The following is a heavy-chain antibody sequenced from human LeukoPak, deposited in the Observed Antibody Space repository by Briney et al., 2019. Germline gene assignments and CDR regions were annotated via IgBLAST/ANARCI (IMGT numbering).Heavy chain of an antibody. CDR2: IKQDGSEK. Sequence: PGGSLRLSCAASGFTFSSYWMSWVRQAPGKGLEWVANIKQDGSEKYYVDSVKGRFTISRDNAKNSLYLQVNSLRAEDTAVYYCARDLLVGGSGYHYWGQGTLVTVSS. D-gene: IGHD3-22*01. CDR3: ARDLLVGGSGYHY. V-gene: IGHV3-7*01. J-gene: IGHJ4*02. CDR1: GFTFSSYW.